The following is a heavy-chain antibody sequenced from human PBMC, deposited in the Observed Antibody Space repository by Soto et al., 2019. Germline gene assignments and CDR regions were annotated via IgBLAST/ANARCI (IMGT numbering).Heavy chain of an antibody. CDR2: INSRGDNT. CDR1: GFTFSIHV. Sequence: EVQLLESGGGLVQPGGSLRLSCAASGFTFSIHVMSWVRQAPGKGPEWVSSINSRGDNTYYAGSVRGRFTISRDNSKSTLYLQMNSLRAEDTAVYYCGNGLENHYNYDYWGQGTLVTVSS. V-gene: IGHV3-23*01. D-gene: IGHD3-16*01. J-gene: IGHJ4*02. CDR3: GNGLENHYNYDY.